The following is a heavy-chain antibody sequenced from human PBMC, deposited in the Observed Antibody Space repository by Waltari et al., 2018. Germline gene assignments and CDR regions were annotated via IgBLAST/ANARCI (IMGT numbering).Heavy chain of an antibody. J-gene: IGHJ4*02. CDR2: IYYSGTT. D-gene: IGHD6-13*01. CDR1: GGSISSSSYY. CDR3: AREGQQLVEDFDY. Sequence: QLQLQESGPGLVKPSETLSLTYTVSGGSISSSSYYWGWIRQPPGKGLEWIGSIYYSGTTYYSPSLKSRVTISVDTSKNQFSLKLSAVTAADTAVDYCAREGQQLVEDFDYWGQGTLVTVSS. V-gene: IGHV4-39*07.